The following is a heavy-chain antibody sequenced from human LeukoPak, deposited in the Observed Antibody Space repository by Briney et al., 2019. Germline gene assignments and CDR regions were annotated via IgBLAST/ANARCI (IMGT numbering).Heavy chain of an antibody. CDR2: IFYSGST. CDR3: ARRGITYSRTFFDY. Sequence: NPGGSLRLSCAASGFTFSSYWMSWVRQAPGKGLEWVGSIFYSGSTYYNPSLKSRVTISVDTSKNQFSLKVNSVTAADTALYFCARRGITYSRTFFDYWGQGTLVTVSS. J-gene: IGHJ4*02. CDR1: GFTFSSYW. D-gene: IGHD6-13*01. V-gene: IGHV4-39*01.